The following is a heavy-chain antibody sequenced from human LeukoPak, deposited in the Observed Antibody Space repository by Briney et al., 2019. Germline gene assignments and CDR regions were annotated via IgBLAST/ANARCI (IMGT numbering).Heavy chain of an antibody. CDR2: MNPNSGNT. D-gene: IGHD2-2*01. J-gene: IGHJ4*02. Sequence: ASVKVSCKASGYTFTTYDINWVRQATGQGLEWMGWMNPNSGNTGYAQKFQGRVTITKDNSISTAYMELSSLRSEDTAVYYCATTPPYCSNTSCPDRLGFDHWGQGTLVTVSS. CDR3: ATTPPYCSNTSCPDRLGFDH. V-gene: IGHV1-8*03. CDR1: GYTFTTYD.